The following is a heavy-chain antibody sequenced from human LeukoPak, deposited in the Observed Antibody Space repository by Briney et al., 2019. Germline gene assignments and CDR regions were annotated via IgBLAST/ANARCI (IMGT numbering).Heavy chain of an antibody. Sequence: GGSLRLSCEASGFIFRTYAMGWVRQAPGRGLEWVSSISDSGGLTVYADSVRGRFTISRDNSRNTLYLQMNSLRDDDTAVYYCAQIDLGTTNFDYWGQGTLVTVSS. CDR3: AQIDLGTTNFDY. CDR1: GFIFRTYA. D-gene: IGHD1-14*01. CDR2: ISDSGGLT. V-gene: IGHV3-23*01. J-gene: IGHJ4*02.